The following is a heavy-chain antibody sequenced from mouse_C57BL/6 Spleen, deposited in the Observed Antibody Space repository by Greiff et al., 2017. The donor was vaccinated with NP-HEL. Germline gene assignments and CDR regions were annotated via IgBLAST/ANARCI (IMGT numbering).Heavy chain of an antibody. CDR3: AYDYVRGAMDY. J-gene: IGHJ4*01. Sequence: VQLQQSGAELVMPGASVKLSCKASGYTFTSYWMHWVKQRPGQGLEWIGEIDPSDSYTNYHQKFKGKSTLTVDKSSSTAYMQLSSLTSEDSAFYYCAYDYVRGAMDYWGQGTSVTVSS. CDR2: IDPSDSYT. D-gene: IGHD2-4*01. CDR1: GYTFTSYW. V-gene: IGHV1-69*01.